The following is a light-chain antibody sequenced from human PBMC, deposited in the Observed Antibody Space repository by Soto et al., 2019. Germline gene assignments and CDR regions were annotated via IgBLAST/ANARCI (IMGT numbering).Light chain of an antibody. Sequence: DIQMTQSPSDLCASVGDRLTVTCRASQVITNDSGWYQQKPGKAPNRLXYGASSRATGIPDSFSGSGSGTDFTLTISRLEPEDFAVYYCQQYGSSPPITFGHETRLEIK. V-gene: IGKV1-17*01. CDR1: QVITND. CDR2: GAS. CDR3: QQYGSSPPIT. J-gene: IGKJ5*01.